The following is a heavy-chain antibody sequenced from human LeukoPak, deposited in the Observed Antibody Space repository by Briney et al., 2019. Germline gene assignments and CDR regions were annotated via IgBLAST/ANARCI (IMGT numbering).Heavy chain of an antibody. V-gene: IGHV4-38-2*01. J-gene: IGHJ4*02. Sequence: SETLSLTCALSGFSIYSGYYWGWIRQTPGKGLEWIASLSDRGTTYYNPSLRSRVSMSLDMSNNQFSLTLSSMTAADTAIYFCAMHPWSASDNFHYWGRGILVRVSS. CDR2: LSDRGTT. CDR3: AMHPWSASDNFHY. D-gene: IGHD1-26*01. CDR1: GFSIYSGYY.